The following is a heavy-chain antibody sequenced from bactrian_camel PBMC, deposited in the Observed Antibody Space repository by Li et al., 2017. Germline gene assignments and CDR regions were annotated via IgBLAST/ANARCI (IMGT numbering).Heavy chain of an antibody. D-gene: IGHD3*01. Sequence: HVQLVESGGGSVQAGGSLRLSCTATGYKMDTYCVGWFRQSPGKERERVATIEHDGRTVYADSVKGRFTISKDDGNNSLYLQMDSLKPEDTAMYSCAVYGGLRRICPRLDRFGAGHVQYRGQGTQVTVSS. CDR3: AVYGGLRRICPRLDRFGAGHVQY. J-gene: IGHJ4*01. CDR2: IEHDGRT. CDR1: GYKMDTYC. V-gene: IGHV3S63*01.